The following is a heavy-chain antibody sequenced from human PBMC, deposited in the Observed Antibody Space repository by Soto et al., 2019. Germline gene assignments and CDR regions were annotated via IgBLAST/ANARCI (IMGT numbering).Heavy chain of an antibody. CDR3: ARVSDTYSSSSGGFEY. D-gene: IGHD6-6*01. J-gene: IGHJ4*02. CDR2: IYYSGST. Sequence: QVQLQESGPGLVKPSQTLSLTCTVYGGSISSGGYYWRGIRQHPGKGLEWIGYIYYSGSTYYNPSLKGGLTISVDTSKDESSVELSTVTAADRAVYDCARVSDTYSSSSGGFEYWGQCTLLSVS. V-gene: IGHV4-31*03. CDR1: GGSISSGGYY.